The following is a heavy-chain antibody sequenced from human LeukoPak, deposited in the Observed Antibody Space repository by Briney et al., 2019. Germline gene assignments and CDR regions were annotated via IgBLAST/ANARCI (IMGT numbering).Heavy chain of an antibody. J-gene: IGHJ5*02. CDR2: ICTSGST. CDR1: GGSISTYC. CDR3: ARDCSGGSCQGVWFDP. Sequence: SETLSLTCTVSGGSISTYCWSWIRQPAGKGLEWIGHICTSGSTNYNPSLKSRVTMSVDTSKNQFSLKLSSVTAADTAVYYCARDCSGGSCQGVWFDPWGQGTLVTVSS. V-gene: IGHV4-4*07. D-gene: IGHD2-15*01.